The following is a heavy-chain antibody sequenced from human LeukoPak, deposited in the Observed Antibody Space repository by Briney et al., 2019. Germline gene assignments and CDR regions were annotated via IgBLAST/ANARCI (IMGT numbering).Heavy chain of an antibody. CDR1: GFTFSSYG. V-gene: IGHV3-33*01. D-gene: IGHD3-10*01. J-gene: IGHJ3*02. Sequence: GGSLRLSCAASGFTFSSYGMHWVRQAPGKGLEWVAVIWYDGSNKYYADSVKGRFTISRDNSKNTLYLQMNSLRAEDTAVYYCARDSDYYGSGTYPPHAFDIWGQGTMVTVSS. CDR2: IWYDGSNK. CDR3: ARDSDYYGSGTYPPHAFDI.